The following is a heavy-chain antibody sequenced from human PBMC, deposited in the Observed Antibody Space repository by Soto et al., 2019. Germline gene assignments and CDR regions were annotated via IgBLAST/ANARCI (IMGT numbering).Heavy chain of an antibody. CDR2: INPNSGGT. Sequence: ASVKVSCKASGYTFPGYYMHWVRQAPGQGLEWMGWINPNSGGTNYAQKFQGRVTMTRDTSISTAYMELGRLRSDDTAVYYCARDRPITIFGVVIPDYYYYGMDVWGQGTTVTVSS. V-gene: IGHV1-2*02. CDR1: GYTFPGYY. D-gene: IGHD3-3*01. J-gene: IGHJ6*02. CDR3: ARDRPITIFGVVIPDYYYYGMDV.